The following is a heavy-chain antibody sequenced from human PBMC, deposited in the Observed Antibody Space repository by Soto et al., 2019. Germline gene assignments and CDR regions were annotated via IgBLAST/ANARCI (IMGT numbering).Heavy chain of an antibody. CDR3: ARAPVEMATIGAFDI. CDR1: GYTFTNYY. Sequence: GASVKVSCKASGYTFTNYYIHWVRQAPGQGLEWMGIINPSGSITSYAQKFQGSVTMTRDTSTSTVYMELSSLSSDNTAVYYCARAPVEMATIGAFDIWGQGTMVTVS. J-gene: IGHJ3*02. CDR2: INPSGSIT. V-gene: IGHV1-46*01.